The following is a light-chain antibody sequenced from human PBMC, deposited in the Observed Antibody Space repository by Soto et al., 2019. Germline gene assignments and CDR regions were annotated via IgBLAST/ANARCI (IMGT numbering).Light chain of an antibody. V-gene: IGKV1-39*01. CDR3: QQSYSTPRT. Sequence: DIQTTQSPSSGSASVGDRVTITCRASQSISSYLNWYQQKPGKAPKLLIYAASSLQSGVPSRFSGSGSGTDFTLTISSLQPEDFATYYCQQSYSTPRTFGQGTKVDI. CDR2: AAS. J-gene: IGKJ1*01. CDR1: QSISSY.